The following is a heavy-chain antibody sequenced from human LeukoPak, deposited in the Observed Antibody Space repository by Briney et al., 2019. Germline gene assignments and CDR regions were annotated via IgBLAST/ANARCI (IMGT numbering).Heavy chain of an antibody. CDR2: ISYDGSNK. J-gene: IGHJ3*02. Sequence: GGSLRLSCAASGFTFSSYAMHWVRQAPGKGLEWVAVISYDGSNKYYADSVKGRFTISRDNSKNTLYLQMNSLRAEDTAVYYCAREDHAFDIWGQGTMATVSS. V-gene: IGHV3-30*04. CDR3: AREDHAFDI. CDR1: GFTFSSYA.